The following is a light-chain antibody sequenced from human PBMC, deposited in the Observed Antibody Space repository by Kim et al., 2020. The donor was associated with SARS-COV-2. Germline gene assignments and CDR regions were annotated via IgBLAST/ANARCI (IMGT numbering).Light chain of an antibody. J-gene: IGLJ2*01. CDR3: SSYTSSFTLI. CDR2: DVT. CDR1: TCDFGGYNR. V-gene: IGLV2-18*02. Sequence: GESISFSGTGTTCDFGGYNRVSWYQPPPGTAPILMIYDVTSRPSGIPDRFSGSKSGNTASLTISGLQAEDEADYYCSSYTSSFTLIFGGGTQLTVL.